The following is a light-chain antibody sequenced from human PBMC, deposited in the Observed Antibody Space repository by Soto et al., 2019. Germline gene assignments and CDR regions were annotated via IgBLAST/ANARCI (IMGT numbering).Light chain of an antibody. CDR3: SSYTRRSTVV. V-gene: IGLV2-14*03. Sequence: QSALTQPASVSGSPGQSITISCTGASSDVGGYNYVSWYQQHPGKVPKLMIYDVSNRPSGVSNRFSGSKSGNTASLTISGLQAEDEADYYCSSYTRRSTVVFGGGTKLTVL. J-gene: IGLJ2*01. CDR2: DVS. CDR1: SSDVGGYNY.